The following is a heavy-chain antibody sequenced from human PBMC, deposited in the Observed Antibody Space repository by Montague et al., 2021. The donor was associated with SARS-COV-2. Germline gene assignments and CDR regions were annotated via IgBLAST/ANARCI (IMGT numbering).Heavy chain of an antibody. CDR2: IDWDDDK. V-gene: IGHV2-70*11. CDR3: ARIQATVNAFDF. CDR1: GFSLSTSGMC. J-gene: IGHJ3*01. D-gene: IGHD4-17*01. Sequence: PALVKPTQTPTLTCTFSGFSLSTSGMCVSWIRQPPGKALEWLARIDWDDDKYYSTSLKTRFTISKDTSKNQVVLTMTNMDPVDTATYYCARIQATVNAFDFWGQGTMVTVSS.